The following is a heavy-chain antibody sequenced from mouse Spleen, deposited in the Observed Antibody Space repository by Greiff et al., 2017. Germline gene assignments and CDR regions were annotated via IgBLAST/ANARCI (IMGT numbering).Heavy chain of an antibody. CDR2: ISSSGST. V-gene: IGHV3-2*02. CDR3: ARDYYRYDGWYFDV. CDR1: GYSITSDYA. J-gene: IGHJ1*01. D-gene: IGHD2-14*01. Sequence: EVKLMESGPGLVKPSQSLSLTCTVTGYSITSDYAWNWIRQFPGNKLEWMGYISSSGSTSYNPSLKSRISITRDTSKNQFFLQLNSVTTEDTATYYCARDYYRYDGWYFDVWGAGTTVTVSS.